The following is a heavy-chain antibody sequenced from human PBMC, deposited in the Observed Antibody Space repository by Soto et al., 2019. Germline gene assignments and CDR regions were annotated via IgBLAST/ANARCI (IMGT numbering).Heavy chain of an antibody. J-gene: IGHJ6*02. CDR2: IDPSDSYT. Sequence: PGESLKISCKGSGYSFTSYWISWVRQMPGKGLEWMGRIDPSDSYTNYSPSFQGHVTISADKSISTAYLQWSSLKASDTAMYYCAGGVGATKSYYYGMDVWGRGTTVTVSS. CDR1: GYSFTSYW. D-gene: IGHD1-26*01. CDR3: AGGVGATKSYYYGMDV. V-gene: IGHV5-10-1*01.